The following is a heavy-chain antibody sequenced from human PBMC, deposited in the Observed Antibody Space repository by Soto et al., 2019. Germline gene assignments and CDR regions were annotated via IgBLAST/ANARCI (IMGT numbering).Heavy chain of an antibody. D-gene: IGHD6-13*01. CDR2: ISGSGGST. V-gene: IGHV3-23*01. CDR3: AKVGSSSWYFYYGMDV. Sequence: VQLLESGGGLVQPGGSLRLSCAASGFTFSSYAMSWVRQAPGKGLEWVSAISGSGGSTYYADSVKGRFTISRDNSKNTLYLQMNSLRAEDTAVYYCAKVGSSSWYFYYGMDVWGQGTTVTVSS. CDR1: GFTFSSYA. J-gene: IGHJ6*02.